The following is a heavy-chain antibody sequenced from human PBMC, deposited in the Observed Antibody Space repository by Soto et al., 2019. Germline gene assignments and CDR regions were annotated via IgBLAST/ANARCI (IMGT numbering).Heavy chain of an antibody. D-gene: IGHD4-17*01. J-gene: IGHJ4*02. V-gene: IGHV3-33*01. CDR2: IWYDGSNK. Sequence: GGSLRLSCAASGFTFSSYGMHWVRQAPGKGLEWVAVIWYDGSNKYYADSVKGRFTISRDNSKNTLYLQVNSLRAEDTAVYYCARDQGDYAYFDYWGQGTLVTVSS. CDR1: GFTFSSYG. CDR3: ARDQGDYAYFDY.